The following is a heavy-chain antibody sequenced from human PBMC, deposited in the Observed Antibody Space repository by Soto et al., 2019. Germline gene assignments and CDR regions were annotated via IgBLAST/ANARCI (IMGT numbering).Heavy chain of an antibody. CDR2: IRNKAKSYTR. CDR1: GFTFSDHY. D-gene: IGHD3-10*01. Sequence: EVQLVESGGGLVQPGGSLRLSCAASGFTFSDHYMDWVRQTPGKGLEWVGRIRNKAKSYTRDYAASVKGRFTISRDDTRNSLYLQMNSLKTEDTAVYFRVRSTFGEVDYWGQGALVTVSS. V-gene: IGHV3-72*01. CDR3: VRSTFGEVDY. J-gene: IGHJ4*02.